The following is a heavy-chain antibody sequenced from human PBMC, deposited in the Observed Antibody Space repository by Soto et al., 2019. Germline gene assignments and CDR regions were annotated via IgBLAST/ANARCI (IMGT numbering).Heavy chain of an antibody. CDR2: ISSSGSSI. CDR3: ARGSGSPFDY. CDR1: GFTFGDYY. J-gene: IGHJ4*02. V-gene: IGHV3-11*01. D-gene: IGHD1-26*01. Sequence: QVQLVESGGGLVRPGGSLRLSCSAAGFTFGDYYMSWIRQAPGKGLEWVSYISSSGSSIYYADSVKGRFTTSRDNAENSLYVQMNRLRAEDTAVYYCARGSGSPFDYWGQGTLVTVSS.